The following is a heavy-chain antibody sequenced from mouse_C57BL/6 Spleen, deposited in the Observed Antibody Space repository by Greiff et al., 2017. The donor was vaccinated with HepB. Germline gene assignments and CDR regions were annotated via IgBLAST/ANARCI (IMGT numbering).Heavy chain of an antibody. V-gene: IGHV5-4*03. CDR2: ISDGGSYT. CDR3: ARGFDYDEFAY. D-gene: IGHD2-4*01. CDR1: GFTFSSYA. J-gene: IGHJ3*01. Sequence: EVMLVESGGGLVKPGGSLKLSCAASGFTFSSYAMSWVRQTPEKRLEWVATISDGGSYTYYPDNVKGRFTISRDNAKNNLYLQMSHLKFEDTAMYYCARGFDYDEFAYWGQGTLVTVSA.